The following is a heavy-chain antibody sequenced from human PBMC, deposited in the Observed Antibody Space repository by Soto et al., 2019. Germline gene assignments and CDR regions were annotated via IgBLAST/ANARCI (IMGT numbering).Heavy chain of an antibody. J-gene: IGHJ6*02. D-gene: IGHD3-3*01. Sequence: QVQLVQSGAEVKKPGSSVKVSCKASGGTFNSYAISWVRQAPGQGLEWMGGIIPIFGTANYAQKFQGRVTITADESTSTAYMELSSLRSEDTAVYYCARGKENYDFWSGYYKDYYYGMDVWGQGTTVTVSS. CDR2: IIPIFGTA. CDR3: ARGKENYDFWSGYYKDYYYGMDV. CDR1: GGTFNSYA. V-gene: IGHV1-69*01.